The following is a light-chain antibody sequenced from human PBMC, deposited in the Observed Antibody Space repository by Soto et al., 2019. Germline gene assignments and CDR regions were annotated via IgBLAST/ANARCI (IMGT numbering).Light chain of an antibody. CDR3: SSYTSSSTLLYV. J-gene: IGLJ1*01. Sequence: QSALTQPASVSGCPGQSITISCTGTSSDVGGYNYVSWYQQHPGKAPKLMIYDVSNRPSGVSNRFSGSKSGNTASLTISGLQAEDEADYYCSSYTSSSTLLYVFGPGTKLTVL. CDR1: SSDVGGYNY. CDR2: DVS. V-gene: IGLV2-14*01.